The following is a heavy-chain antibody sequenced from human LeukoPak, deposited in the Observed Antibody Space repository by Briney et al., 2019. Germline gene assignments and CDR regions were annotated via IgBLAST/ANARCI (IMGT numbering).Heavy chain of an antibody. CDR1: GFTFSRYW. V-gene: IGHV3-7*01. Sequence: GGSLRLSCAASGFTFSRYWMSWVRQAPGKGLEWVANIEEDGSEKYHVESVKGRFSISRDNAKNSLYLQMDSLRAEDTAVYYCARARSGYYYDYWGQGTLVTVSS. D-gene: IGHD3-3*01. CDR2: IEEDGSEK. CDR3: ARARSGYYYDY. J-gene: IGHJ4*02.